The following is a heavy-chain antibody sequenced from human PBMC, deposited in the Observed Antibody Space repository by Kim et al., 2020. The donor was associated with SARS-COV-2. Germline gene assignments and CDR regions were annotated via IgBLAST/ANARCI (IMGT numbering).Heavy chain of an antibody. D-gene: IGHD2-2*01. CDR1: GLSISLYW. Sequence: GGSLRLSCAASGLSISLYWMTWVRQAPGKGLEWVANIKEDGSEKYYVDSVKGRFTISRDNAKNSMYLQMNSLRAEDTAVYYCARDVGVEFDNWGQGTLVTVSS. CDR3: ARDVGVEFDN. V-gene: IGHV3-7*03. CDR2: IKEDGSEK. J-gene: IGHJ4*02.